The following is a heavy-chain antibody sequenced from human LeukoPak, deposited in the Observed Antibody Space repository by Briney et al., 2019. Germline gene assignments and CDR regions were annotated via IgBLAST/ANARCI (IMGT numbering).Heavy chain of an antibody. Sequence: SETLSLTCTVSGSSISSYSWSWIRQPPGKGLEWIGYIYYSGSTKYNPSLKSRVTISVDTSKNQFSLNLSSVTAADTAVYYCARDTREDTAMAYFDYWGQGTLVTVSS. CDR2: IYYSGST. V-gene: IGHV4-59*01. CDR1: GSSISSYS. J-gene: IGHJ4*02. D-gene: IGHD5-18*01. CDR3: ARDTREDTAMAYFDY.